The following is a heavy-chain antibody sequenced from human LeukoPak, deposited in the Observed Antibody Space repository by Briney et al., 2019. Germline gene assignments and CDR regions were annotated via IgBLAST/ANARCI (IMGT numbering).Heavy chain of an antibody. CDR2: IYNSGTT. J-gene: IGHJ3*02. CDR3: GAPAGMTAFDI. D-gene: IGHD1-1*01. V-gene: IGHV4-61*02. CDR1: GGSISSGSYY. Sequence: PSETLSLTCTVSGGSISSGSYYWGWIRQPTGKGLEWIGRIYNSGTTKYNASLKSRVTISIDTSKNHFSLKLASVTAADTAVYYCGAPAGMTAFDIWGQGTMVTVSS.